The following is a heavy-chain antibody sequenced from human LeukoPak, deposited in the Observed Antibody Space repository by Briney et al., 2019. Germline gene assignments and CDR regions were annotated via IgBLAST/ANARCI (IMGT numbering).Heavy chain of an antibody. CDR2: VFYSGDT. CDR3: ARSLNVVLVGGVWFDP. J-gene: IGHJ5*02. Sequence: SETLSLTCTVSGGSISSYYWTWIRQPPGKGLEWIGLVFYSGDTNYNPSLQSRVTISVDPSENQFSLTLSSVTDADTAVYYCARSLNVVLVGGVWFDPWGQGTLVTVSS. V-gene: IGHV4-59*01. D-gene: IGHD2-15*01. CDR1: GGSISSYY.